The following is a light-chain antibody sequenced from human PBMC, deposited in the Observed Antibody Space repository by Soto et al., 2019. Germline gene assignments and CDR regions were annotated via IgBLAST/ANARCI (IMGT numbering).Light chain of an antibody. CDR3: GTWDNSLSADV. J-gene: IGLJ1*01. V-gene: IGLV1-51*01. CDR2: DSS. Sequence: QSVLTQPPSVSAAPGQMVTVSCSGSSSNIGSNYVSWYQQLPGTAPKLLIYDSSKRPSGIPDRFSGSKSGTSATLGITGLQTGDEADYYCGTWDNSLSADVFGTGTKVTVL. CDR1: SSNIGSNY.